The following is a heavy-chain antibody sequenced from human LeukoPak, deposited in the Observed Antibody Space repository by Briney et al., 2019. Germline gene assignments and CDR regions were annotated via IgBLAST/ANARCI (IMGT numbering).Heavy chain of an antibody. Sequence: PGGSLRLSCAASGFTVSSNYMSWVRPAPGKGLEWVSVIYSGGSTYYADSVKGRFTISRDNSKNTLYLQMNSLRAEDTAVYYCARPSGYELYFDYWGQGTLVTVSS. CDR3: ARPSGYELYFDY. CDR2: IYSGGST. D-gene: IGHD5-12*01. J-gene: IGHJ4*02. V-gene: IGHV3-53*01. CDR1: GFTVSSNY.